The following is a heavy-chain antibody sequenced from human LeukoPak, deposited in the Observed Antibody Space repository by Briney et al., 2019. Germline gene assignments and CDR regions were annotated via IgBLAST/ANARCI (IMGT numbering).Heavy chain of an antibody. D-gene: IGHD4-17*01. Sequence: SETLSLTCTVSGDSIKSYYWTWIRQPPGKGLEGIAYMYYNESAHYNASLKSRVPISLDTSKKQFSLKLKSVTAADTAVYYCARFFTVTTGLDYWGQGTLVTVSS. J-gene: IGHJ4*02. CDR1: GDSIKSYY. CDR3: ARFFTVTTGLDY. CDR2: MYYNESA. V-gene: IGHV4-59*01.